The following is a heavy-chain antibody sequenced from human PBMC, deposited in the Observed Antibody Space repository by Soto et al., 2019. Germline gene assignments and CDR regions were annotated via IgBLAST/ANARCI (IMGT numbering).Heavy chain of an antibody. J-gene: IGHJ5*02. D-gene: IGHD2-2*01. CDR1: GGSISSSSYY. V-gene: IGHV4-39*01. CDR2: IYYSGST. CDR3: ASLGYCSSTSCYSSWFDP. Sequence: SETLSLTCTVSGGSISSSSYYWGWIRQPPGKGLEWIGSIYYSGSTYYNPSLKSRVTISVDTSKNQFSLKLSSVTAADTAVYYCASLGYCSSTSCYSSWFDPWGQGTLVTVAS.